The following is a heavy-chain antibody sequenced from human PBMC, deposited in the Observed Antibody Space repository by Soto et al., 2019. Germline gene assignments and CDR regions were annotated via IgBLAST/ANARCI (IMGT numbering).Heavy chain of an antibody. CDR1: GGTFSSYA. J-gene: IGHJ6*02. CDR3: ARDPGYSGYDAPSPNYYYYGMDV. Sequence: SVKVSCKASGGTFSSYAISWVRQAPGQGLEWMGGIIPIFGTANYAQKFQGRVTITADESTSTAYMELSSLRSEDAAVYYCARDPGYSGYDAPSPNYYYYGMDVWGQGTTVTVSS. D-gene: IGHD5-12*01. V-gene: IGHV1-69*13. CDR2: IIPIFGTA.